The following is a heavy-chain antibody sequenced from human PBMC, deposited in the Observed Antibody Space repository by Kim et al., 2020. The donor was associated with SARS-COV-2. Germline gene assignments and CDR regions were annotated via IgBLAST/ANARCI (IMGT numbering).Heavy chain of an antibody. V-gene: IGHV4-4*07. J-gene: IGHJ6*02. CDR1: CGSISGYY. CDR3: ARGNGYCSNTYCSYYYGMDV. D-gene: IGHD2-2*01. CDR2: IYSSGSA. Sequence: SETLSLTCTVSCGSISGYYWSWIRQSAGKGLEWIGRIYSSGSANHNPSLKSRVTMSVDTSKNQFSLKLNSVTAADTAVYYCARGNGYCSNTYCSYYYGMDVWGQGTTVTVSS.